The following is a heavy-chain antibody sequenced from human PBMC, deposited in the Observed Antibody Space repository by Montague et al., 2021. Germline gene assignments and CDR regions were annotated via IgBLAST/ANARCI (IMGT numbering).Heavy chain of an antibody. V-gene: IGHV4-61*01. CDR1: GDSVRCGIYH. CDR2: ICDGGSA. D-gene: IGHD3-22*01. CDR3: AAYYYGGGGRGS. Sequence: SETLSLTCSVSGDSVRCGIYHWGWIRQSPGKGLEWIGYICDGGSATYTPSLGSRVTMSLDTSSNQFSLNLRSATAADTAVYYCAAYYYGGGGRGSWGQGTLVTVSS. J-gene: IGHJ5*02.